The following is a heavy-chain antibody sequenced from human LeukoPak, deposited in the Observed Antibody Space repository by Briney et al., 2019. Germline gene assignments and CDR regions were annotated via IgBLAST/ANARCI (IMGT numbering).Heavy chain of an antibody. J-gene: IGHJ4*02. D-gene: IGHD6-13*01. Sequence: SETLSLTCTVSGYSISRGYYWGWIRQPPGKGLEWIGTIYPSGSTYYNPSLKSRLTISVDTSKNQCSLKLRSVTAADTAVYYCAREERDSTSYVVDDYWGQGTLVTVSS. CDR3: AREERDSTSYVVDDY. CDR2: IYPSGST. CDR1: GYSISRGYY. V-gene: IGHV4-38-2*02.